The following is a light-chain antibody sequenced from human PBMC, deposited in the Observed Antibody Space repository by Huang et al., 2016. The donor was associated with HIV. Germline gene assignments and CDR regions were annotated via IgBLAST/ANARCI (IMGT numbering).Light chain of an antibody. CDR1: QSISNW. CDR2: KAS. Sequence: DIQMTQSPSTLSASVGDRVTITCRASQSISNWLAGYQQKPGKAPKLLIYKASSLESGVPSRFSGSGSGTEFTLTISSLQPDDFATYYCQQYNSYPTFGQGTKLEIK. V-gene: IGKV1-5*03. CDR3: QQYNSYPT. J-gene: IGKJ2*01.